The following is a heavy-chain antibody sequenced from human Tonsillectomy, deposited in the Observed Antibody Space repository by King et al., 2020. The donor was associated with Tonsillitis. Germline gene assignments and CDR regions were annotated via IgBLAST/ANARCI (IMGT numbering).Heavy chain of an antibody. CDR1: GFIFSDHY. CDR2: IRNRANSHIT. D-gene: IGHD2-21*01. Sequence: VQLVESGGGLVQPGGSLRLSCAASGFIFSDHYMNWVRQAPGKGLEWVGRIRNRANSHITEYAASVKGRFSISRDNSKNSLYLQMNRLKIEDTAVYFCVRGLPAALDPRGQGTLVTVAS. J-gene: IGHJ5*02. V-gene: IGHV3-72*01. CDR3: VRGLPAALDP.